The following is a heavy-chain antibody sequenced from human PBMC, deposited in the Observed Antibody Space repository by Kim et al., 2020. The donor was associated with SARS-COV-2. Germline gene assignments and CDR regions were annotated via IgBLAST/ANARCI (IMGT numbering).Heavy chain of an antibody. Sequence: GGSLRLSCAASGFTFSSYAMHWVRQAPGKGLEWVAVIRYDGSSKYYADSVKGRFTISRDNSKNTLYLQMNSLRAEDTAVYYCAKSSSGWYGGGYLDYWGQGTLGPVSS. CDR2: IRYDGSSK. D-gene: IGHD6-19*01. V-gene: IGHV3-33*06. CDR3: AKSSSGWYGGGYLDY. CDR1: GFTFSSYA. J-gene: IGHJ4*02.